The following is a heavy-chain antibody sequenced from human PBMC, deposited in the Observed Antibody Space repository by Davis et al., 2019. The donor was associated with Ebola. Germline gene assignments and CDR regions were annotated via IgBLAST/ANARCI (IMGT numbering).Heavy chain of an antibody. D-gene: IGHD2-2*01. V-gene: IGHV3-74*01. J-gene: IGHJ4*02. CDR3: AREGKYRDESRTFDY. Sequence: GESLKISCAASGFTFSSYWIHWVRQAPGKGLMWVSRINPDGGRTGYADSVKGRFTISRDNSKNTLYLQMNSLRADDTAVYYCAREGKYRDESRTFDYWGQGTLVTVSS. CDR2: INPDGGRT. CDR1: GFTFSSYW.